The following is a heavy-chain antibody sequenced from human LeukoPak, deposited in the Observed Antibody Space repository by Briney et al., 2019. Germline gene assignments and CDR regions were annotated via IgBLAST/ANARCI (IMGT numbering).Heavy chain of an antibody. J-gene: IGHJ4*02. V-gene: IGHV3-7*04. CDR2: IKQGGSEK. CDR3: AMDSYGPDDY. Sequence: PGGSLRLSCAASGFTFIRYWMSWVRQAPGKGLEWVANIKQGGSEKHYVDSVKGRFTISRDNAKNTLYLQMNSLRVEDTAVYYCAMDSYGPDDYWGQGTLVTVSS. CDR1: GFTFIRYW. D-gene: IGHD3-16*01.